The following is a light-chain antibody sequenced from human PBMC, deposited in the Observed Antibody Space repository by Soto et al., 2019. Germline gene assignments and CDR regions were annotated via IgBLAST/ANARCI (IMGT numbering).Light chain of an antibody. CDR1: SSDVGGYNY. CDR3: AAWDDTLNGQV. J-gene: IGLJ7*01. V-gene: IGLV2-8*01. Sequence: QSALTQPPSASGSPGQSVTISCTGTSSDVGGYNYVSWYQQHPGKAPKLMIYEVSKRPSGVPDRFSGSKSGNTASLAISGLRSEDEATYYCAAWDDTLNGQVFGGGTQLTVL. CDR2: EVS.